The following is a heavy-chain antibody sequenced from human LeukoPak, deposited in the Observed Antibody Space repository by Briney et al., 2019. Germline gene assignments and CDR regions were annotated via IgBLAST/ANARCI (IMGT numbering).Heavy chain of an antibody. J-gene: IGHJ4*02. CDR1: GFTFSSYG. V-gene: IGHV3-30*02. CDR3: AKDPWGVAALYYFDY. D-gene: IGHD6-19*01. Sequence: PGGSLRLSCAASGFTFSSYGMHWVRQAPGKGLEWVAFIRYDGSNKYYADSVKGRFTISRDNSKNTLYLQMNSLRAEDTAVYYCAKDPWGVAALYYFDYWGQGTLVTVSS. CDR2: IRYDGSNK.